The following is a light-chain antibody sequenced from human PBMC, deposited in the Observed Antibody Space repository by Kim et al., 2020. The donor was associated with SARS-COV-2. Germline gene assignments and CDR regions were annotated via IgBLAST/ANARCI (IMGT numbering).Light chain of an antibody. CDR2: EVS. CDR1: SSDVGSYNL. J-gene: IGLJ2*01. CDR3: CSYAGSSTSVV. V-gene: IGLV2-23*02. Sequence: QSITISGTVTSSDVGSYNLVSWYQQHPGKAPKLMIYEVSKRPSGVSNRFSGSKSGNTASLTISGLQAEDEADYYCCSYAGSSTSVVFGGGTQLTVL.